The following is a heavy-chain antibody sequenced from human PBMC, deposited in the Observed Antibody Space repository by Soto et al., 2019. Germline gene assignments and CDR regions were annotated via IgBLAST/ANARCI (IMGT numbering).Heavy chain of an antibody. Sequence: EVQLVESGGGLVQPGGSLRLSCAASGFTFSSYAMHWVRQAPGKGLEYVSAISSNGGSTYYANSVKGRFTISRDNSKNTLYLQMGSLGAEDMAVYYCARSYYDFWSGYFKTYYFDYWGQGTLVTVSS. V-gene: IGHV3-64*01. D-gene: IGHD3-3*01. CDR1: GFTFSSYA. J-gene: IGHJ4*02. CDR2: ISSNGGST. CDR3: ARSYYDFWSGYFKTYYFDY.